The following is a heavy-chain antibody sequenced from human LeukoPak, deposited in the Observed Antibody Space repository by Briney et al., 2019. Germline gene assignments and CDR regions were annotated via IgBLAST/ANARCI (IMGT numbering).Heavy chain of an antibody. Sequence: ASVKVSCKASGYTFTSYGISWVRQAPGQGLEWMGWISAYNGNTNYAQKLQGRVTMTTDTSTSTAYMELRSLRSDDTAVYYRARDLQVGATVWFDPWGQGTLVTVSS. V-gene: IGHV1-18*01. J-gene: IGHJ5*02. CDR1: GYTFTSYG. CDR3: ARDLQVGATVWFDP. D-gene: IGHD1-26*01. CDR2: ISAYNGNT.